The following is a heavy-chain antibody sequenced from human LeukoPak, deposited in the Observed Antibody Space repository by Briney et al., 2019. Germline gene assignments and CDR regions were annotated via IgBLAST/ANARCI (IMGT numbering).Heavy chain of an antibody. V-gene: IGHV3-23*01. CDR2: LNDVGGDA. CDR1: GFTFSTYA. CDR3: AKRAVEMATIGWYFDL. J-gene: IGHJ2*01. Sequence: PGGSLRLSRAASGFTFSTYAMAWVRQAPGKGLGWVSSLNDVGGDAYYADSVKGRFTISRDNSKNTLFLQMNSLRAEDTAVYYCAKRAVEMATIGWYFDLWGRGTLVAVSS. D-gene: IGHD5-24*01.